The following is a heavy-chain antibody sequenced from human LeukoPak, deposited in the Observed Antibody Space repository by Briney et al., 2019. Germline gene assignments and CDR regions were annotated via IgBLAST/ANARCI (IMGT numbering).Heavy chain of an antibody. D-gene: IGHD6-19*01. Sequence: PSETLSLTCTVPGDSISTYYWRWIRQPAGKGLEWIGRVYVTGSTNHNPALQSRVTMSVDTSKNHFSLKLTSVTAADTAVYYCARDRQWLVDHWGQGTLVTVSS. CDR3: ARDRQWLVDH. CDR2: VYVTGST. J-gene: IGHJ5*02. V-gene: IGHV4-4*07. CDR1: GDSISTYY.